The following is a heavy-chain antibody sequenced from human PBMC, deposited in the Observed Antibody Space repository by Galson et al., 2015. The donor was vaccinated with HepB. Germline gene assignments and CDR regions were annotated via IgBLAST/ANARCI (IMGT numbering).Heavy chain of an antibody. D-gene: IGHD6-19*01. CDR3: ARDRVAEAGTFYYYYGMDV. CDR1: GGSISSSNW. V-gene: IGHV4-4*02. J-gene: IGHJ6*02. CDR2: IYHSGST. Sequence: ETLSLTCAVSGGSISSSNWWSWVRQPPGKGLEWIGEIYHSGSTNYNPSLKSRVTISVDKSKNQFSLKLSSVTAADTAVYYCARDRVAEAGTFYYYYGMDVWGQGTTVTVSS.